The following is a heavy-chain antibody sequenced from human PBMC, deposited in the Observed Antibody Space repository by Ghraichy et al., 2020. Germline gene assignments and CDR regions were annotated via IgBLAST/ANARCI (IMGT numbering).Heavy chain of an antibody. D-gene: IGHD3-22*01. CDR2: IYYSGST. CDR1: GGSISSGDYY. V-gene: IGHV4-30-4*01. CDR3: ASSLYYYDSSGYYEDY. J-gene: IGHJ4*02. Sequence: SETLSLTCTVSGGSISSGDYYWSWIRQPPGKGLEWIGYIYYSGSTYYNPSLKSRVTISVDTSKNQFSLKLSSVTAADTAVYYCASSLYYYDSSGYYEDYWGQGTLVTVSS.